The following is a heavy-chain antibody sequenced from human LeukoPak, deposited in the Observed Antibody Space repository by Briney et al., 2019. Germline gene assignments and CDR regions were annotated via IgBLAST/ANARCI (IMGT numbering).Heavy chain of an antibody. Sequence: GASVKVSCKASGGTFSSYAISWVRQAPGKGLEWMGGIIPIFGTANYAQRFQGRVTITADESTSTAYMELSSLRSEDTAVYYCAREASGWYYFDYWGQGTLVTVSS. D-gene: IGHD6-19*01. V-gene: IGHV1-69*13. CDR1: GGTFSSYA. J-gene: IGHJ4*02. CDR3: AREASGWYYFDY. CDR2: IIPIFGTA.